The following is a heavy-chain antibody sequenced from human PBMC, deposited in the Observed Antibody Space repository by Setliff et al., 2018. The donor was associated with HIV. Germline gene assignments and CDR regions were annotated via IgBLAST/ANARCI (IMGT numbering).Heavy chain of an antibody. D-gene: IGHD1-1*01. CDR2: ITGSGSTV. Sequence: LRLSCAASGFTFTSHSMHWVRQAPGKGLEWVSYITGSGSTVDYAHSVKGRFTISRDNAKNLLYLQMNSLRVEDTAVYFCARDLRGTYNGYLHYWGQGTLVTVSS. CDR1: GFTFTSHS. V-gene: IGHV3-48*04. CDR3: ARDLRGTYNGYLHY. J-gene: IGHJ1*01.